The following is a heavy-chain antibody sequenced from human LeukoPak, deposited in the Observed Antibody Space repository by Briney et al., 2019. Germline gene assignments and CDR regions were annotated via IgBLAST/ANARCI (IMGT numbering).Heavy chain of an antibody. Sequence: SETLSLTCAVYGGSFSGYYWSWIRQPPGKGLEWIGEINHSGSTNYNPSLKSRVTISVDTSKNQFSLKLSSVTAADTAVYYCARVWVGSSWYLYDWFDPWGQGTLVTVSS. V-gene: IGHV4-34*01. CDR2: INHSGST. CDR1: GGSFSGYY. J-gene: IGHJ5*02. CDR3: ARVWVGSSWYLYDWFDP. D-gene: IGHD6-13*01.